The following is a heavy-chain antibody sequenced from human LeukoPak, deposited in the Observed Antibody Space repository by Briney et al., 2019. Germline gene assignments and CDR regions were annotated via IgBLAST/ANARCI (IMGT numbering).Heavy chain of an antibody. V-gene: IGHV3-7*01. CDR2: IKQDASEK. Sequence: GGSLRLSCAASGFTFSSYAMSWVRQTPEKGLEWVANIKQDASEKYYVDSVKGRFTISRDNAKNSLYLQMNSLRAEDTAVYYCARESGSVTSEVDFDYWGQGTLVTVSS. J-gene: IGHJ4*02. CDR3: ARESGSVTSEVDFDY. D-gene: IGHD4-17*01. CDR1: GFTFSSYA.